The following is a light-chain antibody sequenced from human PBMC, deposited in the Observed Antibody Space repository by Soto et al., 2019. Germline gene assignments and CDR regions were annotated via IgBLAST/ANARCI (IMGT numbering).Light chain of an antibody. CDR3: QQRSDWPPELT. V-gene: IGKV3-11*01. Sequence: EIVLTQSPATLTLSPMDIATLSCMASQSVRSSLAWYQQKPGQAPRLLIYDASKRATGIPARFSGSASGTDFTLTISSLEPGDFAVYYCQQRSDWPPELTFGGGTKVDIK. CDR2: DAS. J-gene: IGKJ4*01. CDR1: QSVRSS.